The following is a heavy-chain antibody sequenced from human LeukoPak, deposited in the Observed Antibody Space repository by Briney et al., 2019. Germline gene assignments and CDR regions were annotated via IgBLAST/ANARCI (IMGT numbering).Heavy chain of an antibody. V-gene: IGHV3-23*01. CDR3: ASLGYCSGGSCPLSYYYYYMDV. J-gene: IGHJ6*03. D-gene: IGHD2-15*01. CDR2: ISGSGGST. Sequence: GGSLRLSCAASGFTFSSYAMSWVRQAPGKGLEWVSSISGSGGSTYYADSVKGRFTISRDNSKNTLYLQMNSLRVEDTAVYYCASLGYCSGGSCPLSYYYYYMDVWGKGTTVTVSS. CDR1: GFTFSSYA.